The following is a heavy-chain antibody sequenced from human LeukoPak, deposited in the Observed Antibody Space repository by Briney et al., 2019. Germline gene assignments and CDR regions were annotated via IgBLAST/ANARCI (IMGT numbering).Heavy chain of an antibody. CDR1: GITFSSYG. Sequence: GGTLRLSCAASGITFSSYGMSWVGQAPGKGLEWGSSISSTGGTTYYADSVKGRFTISRDNSKNTPYLQMNCLRAEDTAIYYCAKNGDRGAYCTGGTCYPYFYYYMDVWGKGTTVTI. J-gene: IGHJ6*03. CDR3: AKNGDRGAYCTGGTCYPYFYYYMDV. D-gene: IGHD2-15*01. CDR2: ISSTGGTT. V-gene: IGHV3-23*01.